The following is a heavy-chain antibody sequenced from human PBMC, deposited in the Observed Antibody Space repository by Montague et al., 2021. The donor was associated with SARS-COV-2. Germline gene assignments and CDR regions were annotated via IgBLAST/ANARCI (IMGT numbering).Heavy chain of an antibody. CDR2: IYHSGST. CDR1: GGSIGSSNW. CDR3: ARGTIWFGELLTLWYFDY. V-gene: IGHV4-4*02. J-gene: IGHJ4*02. D-gene: IGHD3-10*01. Sequence: SETLSLTCAVSGGSIGSSNWWSWVRQPPGKGLEWIGEIYHSGSTNYNPSLKSRVTISVDKSKNQFSLKLSSVTAAATAVYYCARGTIWFGELLTLWYFDYWGQGTLVTVSS.